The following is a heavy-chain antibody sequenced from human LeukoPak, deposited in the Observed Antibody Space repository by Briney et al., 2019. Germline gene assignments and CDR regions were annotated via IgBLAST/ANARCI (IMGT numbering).Heavy chain of an antibody. CDR2: ISGSGGST. Sequence: PGGSLRLSCAASGFTFSSYAMSWVRQAPGKGLEWVSAISGSGGSTYYADSVKGRFTISRDNSKNTLYLQMNSLRAEDTAVYYCARVSTEQWLVRGSFDYWGQGTLVTVSS. CDR1: GFTFSSYA. CDR3: ARVSTEQWLVRGSFDY. J-gene: IGHJ4*02. D-gene: IGHD6-19*01. V-gene: IGHV3-23*01.